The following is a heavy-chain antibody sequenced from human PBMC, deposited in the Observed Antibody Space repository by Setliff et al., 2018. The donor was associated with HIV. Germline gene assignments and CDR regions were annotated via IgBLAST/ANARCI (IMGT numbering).Heavy chain of an antibody. CDR3: ASFFWECSDNLCHRSFQF. J-gene: IGHJ1*01. D-gene: IGHD3-10*01. V-gene: IGHV4-34*01. CDR1: GGSLSGFY. CDR2: INHRGGV. Sequence: SETLSLTCAVYGGSLSGFYWNWIRQSPGKGLEWIGEINHRGGVNYNPSFNSRLTMSVDTSKNQFSLKLTSVTAADTDVYYCASFFWECSDNLCHRSFQFWDQGALVTVSS.